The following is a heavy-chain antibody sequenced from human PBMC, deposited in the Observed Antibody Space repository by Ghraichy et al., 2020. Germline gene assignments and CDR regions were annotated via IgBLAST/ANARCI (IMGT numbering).Heavy chain of an antibody. V-gene: IGHV4-34*01. D-gene: IGHD2-2*01. CDR1: GGSFRGYY. CDR3: ARGRRYCSSTSCNPKDNWFDP. Sequence: SETLSLTCAVYGGSFRGYYWSWIRQPPGKGLEWIGEINHSGSTNYNPSLKSRVTISVDTSKNQFSLKLSSVTAADTAVYYCARGRRYCSSTSCNPKDNWFDPWGQGTLVTVSS. J-gene: IGHJ5*02. CDR2: INHSGST.